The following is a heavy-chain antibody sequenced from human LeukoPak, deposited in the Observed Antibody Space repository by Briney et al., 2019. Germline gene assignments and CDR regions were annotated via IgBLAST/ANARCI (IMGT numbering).Heavy chain of an antibody. V-gene: IGHV4-59*01. J-gene: IGHJ4*02. CDR2: IYNSATT. CDR1: GGSISSYH. D-gene: IGHD1-1*01. CDR3: ARTYSWNEGGFDY. Sequence: PSETLSLTCAVSGGSISSYHWSWFRQPPGKGLEWIGLIYNSATTHYNPSLKSRVTISVDTSKNQFSLSLTSVTAADTAVYYCARTYSWNEGGFDYWGQGTLVTVSS.